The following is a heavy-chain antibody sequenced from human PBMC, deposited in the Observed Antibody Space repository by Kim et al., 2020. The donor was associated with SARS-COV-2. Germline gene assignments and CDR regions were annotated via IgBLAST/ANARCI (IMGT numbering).Heavy chain of an antibody. V-gene: IGHV3-74*01. CDR3: ARRYYSSSWYYFDY. D-gene: IGHD6-13*01. J-gene: IGHJ4*02. Sequence: ANSSKGRFTISRDNAKNTLDLQMNSLRAEDTAVYYCARRYYSSSWYYFDYWGQGTLVTVSS.